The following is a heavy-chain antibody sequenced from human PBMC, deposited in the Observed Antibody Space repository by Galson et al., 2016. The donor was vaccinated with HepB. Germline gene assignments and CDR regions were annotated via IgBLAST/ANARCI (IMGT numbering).Heavy chain of an antibody. CDR2: INPSDSYT. CDR1: GYSFTSYW. V-gene: IGHV5-10-1*01. J-gene: IGHJ4*02. Sequence: QSGAEVKEPGESLRISCKGSGYSFTSYWISWVRQMPGKGLEWMGRINPSDSYTYYNPSFQDHVTISTDKSISTAYLQWSSLKASDPAVYYCARLLTRGFGHGQDYGGQGTLVTVSS. D-gene: IGHD3-10*01. CDR3: ARLLTRGFGHGQDY.